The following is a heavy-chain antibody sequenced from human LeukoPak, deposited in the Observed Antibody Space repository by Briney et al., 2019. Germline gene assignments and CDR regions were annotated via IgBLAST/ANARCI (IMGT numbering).Heavy chain of an antibody. J-gene: IGHJ4*02. CDR1: GFTFSSYG. CDR3: AGDLNRVAVAGTGVDY. V-gene: IGHV3-33*01. D-gene: IGHD6-19*01. Sequence: GGSLSLSCAASGFTFSSYGMHWVRQAPGKGLEWVAVIWYDGSIKYYADSVKGRFTISRDNSKNTLYLQMNSLRAEDTAVYYCAGDLNRVAVAGTGVDYWGQGTLVTVSS. CDR2: IWYDGSIK.